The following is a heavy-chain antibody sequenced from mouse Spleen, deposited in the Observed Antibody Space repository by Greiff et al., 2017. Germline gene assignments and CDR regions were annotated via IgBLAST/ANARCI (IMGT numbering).Heavy chain of an antibody. V-gene: IGHV1-15*01. D-gene: IGHD1-1*01. CDR2: IDPETGGT. CDR1: GYTFTDYE. J-gene: IGHJ4*01. Sequence: QVQLQQSGAELVRPGASVTLSCKASGYTFTDYEMHWVKQTPVHGLEWIGAIDPETGGTAYNQKFKGKAILTADKSSSTAYMELRSLTSEDSAVYYCTIIYYYGSSYVGAMDYWGQGTSVTVSS. CDR3: TIIYYYGSSYVGAMDY.